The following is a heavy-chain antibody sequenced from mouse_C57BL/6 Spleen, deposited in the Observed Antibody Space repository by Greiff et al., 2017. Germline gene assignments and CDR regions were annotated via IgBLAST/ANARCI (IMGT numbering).Heavy chain of an antibody. CDR1: GFTFSDYG. CDR3: ARLYYYAMDY. Sequence: EVMLVESGGGLVKPGGSLKLSCAASGFTFSDYGMHWVRQAPEKGLAWVAYISSGSSTIYYADTVKGRFTISRDNAKNTLFLQMTSLRSEDTAMYYCARLYYYAMDYWGQGTSVTVSS. J-gene: IGHJ4*01. CDR2: ISSGSSTI. V-gene: IGHV5-17*01.